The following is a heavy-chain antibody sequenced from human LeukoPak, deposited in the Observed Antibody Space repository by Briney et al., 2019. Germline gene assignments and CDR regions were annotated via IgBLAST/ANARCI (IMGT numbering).Heavy chain of an antibody. CDR2: FDPEDGET. CDR1: GYTLTELS. D-gene: IGHD3-10*01. Sequence: ASVKVSCKVSGYTLTELSMHWVRQAPGKGLEWMGGFDPEDGETIYAQKFQGRVTMTEDTSTDTAYMELSSLRSEGTAVYYCATDGPYYYGSGSYYRRLDYWGQGTLVTVSS. CDR3: ATDGPYYYGSGSYYRRLDY. J-gene: IGHJ4*02. V-gene: IGHV1-24*01.